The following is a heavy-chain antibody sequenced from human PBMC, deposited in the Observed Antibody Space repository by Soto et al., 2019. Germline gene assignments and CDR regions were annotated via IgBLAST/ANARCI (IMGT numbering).Heavy chain of an antibody. Sequence: QVHLEQSGAEVKKPGSSVKVSCKASGGTFTSSAISWVRQAPGQGLEWMGGIMPVFRTPDYAQKFQGRVTVSADESTSTAYMELSGLTSDDTAVHYCARDKDRPQLGGNYYYILDVWGQGTTVTVSS. D-gene: IGHD3-3*02. J-gene: IGHJ6*02. CDR1: GGTFTSSA. CDR3: ARDKDRPQLGGNYYYILDV. V-gene: IGHV1-69*12. CDR2: IMPVFRTP.